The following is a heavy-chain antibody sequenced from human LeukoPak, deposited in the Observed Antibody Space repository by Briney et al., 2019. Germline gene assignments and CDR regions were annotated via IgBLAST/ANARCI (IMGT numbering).Heavy chain of an antibody. CDR1: GYTFTSYG. J-gene: IGHJ6*03. CDR2: ISAYNGNT. Sequence: GASVKVSCKASGYTFTSYGISWVRQAPGQGLEWMGWISAYNGNTNYAQKLQGRVTMTTDTSTSTAYMELRSLRSDDTAVYYCARLSGDNTVYYYYYMDVWGKGTTVTVSS. D-gene: IGHD4-17*01. V-gene: IGHV1-18*01. CDR3: ARLSGDNTVYYYYYMDV.